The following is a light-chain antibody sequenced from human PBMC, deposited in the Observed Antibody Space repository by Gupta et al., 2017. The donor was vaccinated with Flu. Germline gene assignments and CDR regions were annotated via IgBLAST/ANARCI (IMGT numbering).Light chain of an antibody. J-gene: IGKJ4*01. Sequence: PTSLSASVGDRVTITCQASQDISNYLDWYQQKPGRAPKLLIYDASSLESGVPSRFSGSGSGTDFTFTISSLQPEDVGTYYCQQYANLPLTFGGGTKVEI. V-gene: IGKV1-33*01. CDR1: QDISNY. CDR3: QQYANLPLT. CDR2: DAS.